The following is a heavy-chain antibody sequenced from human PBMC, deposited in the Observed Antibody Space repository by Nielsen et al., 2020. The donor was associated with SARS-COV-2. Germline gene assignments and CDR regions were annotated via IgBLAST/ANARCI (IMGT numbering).Heavy chain of an antibody. V-gene: IGHV4-4*02. D-gene: IGHD3-9*01. Sequence: SETLSLTCAVSGDSISSSNWWSWVRQPPGKGLEWIGEIYHSGNTNYNPSLKSRVTISVDKSKNQFSLKLSSVTAADTAVYYCASRLKYYDILKWGQGTLVTVSS. CDR1: GDSISSSNW. CDR3: ASRLKYYDILK. CDR2: IYHSGNT. J-gene: IGHJ4*02.